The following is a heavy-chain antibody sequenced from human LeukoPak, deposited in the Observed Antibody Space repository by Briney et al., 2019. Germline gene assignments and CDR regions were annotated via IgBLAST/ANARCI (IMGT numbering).Heavy chain of an antibody. D-gene: IGHD3-10*01. V-gene: IGHV4-34*01. CDR3: ARGQLWFGESYFDY. CDR1: GGSSSGYY. CDR2: INHSGST. J-gene: IGHJ4*02. Sequence: SETLSLTCAVYGGSSSGYYWSWIRQPPGKGLEWIGEINHSGSTNYNPSLKSRVTISVDTSKNQFSLKLSSVTAADTAVYYCARGQLWFGESYFDYWGQGTLVTVSS.